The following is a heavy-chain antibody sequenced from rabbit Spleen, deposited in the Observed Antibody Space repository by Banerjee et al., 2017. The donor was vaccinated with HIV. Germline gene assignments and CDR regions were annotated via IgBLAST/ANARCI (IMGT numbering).Heavy chain of an antibody. D-gene: IGHD7-1*01. Sequence: QEQLVESGGGLVKPEGSLKLSCTASGFSFSSSYYMCWVRQAPGKGLEWIACIYGGSSGSTAYASWAKGRFTISKTSSTTVTLQMTSLTAADTATYFCARDDVPGYDFAFLNLWGPGTLVTVS. V-gene: IGHV1S45*01. CDR2: IYGGSSGST. J-gene: IGHJ4*01. CDR1: GFSFSSSYY. CDR3: ARDDVPGYDFAFLNL.